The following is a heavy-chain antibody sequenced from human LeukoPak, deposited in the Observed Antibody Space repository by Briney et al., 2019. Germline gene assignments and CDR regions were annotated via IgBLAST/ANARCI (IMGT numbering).Heavy chain of an antibody. CDR1: GGSVSSSSFY. J-gene: IGHJ4*02. CDR3: ARLVWFEDRYFDY. CDR2: IYYSGST. Sequence: SETLSLTCTVSGGSVSSSSFYWGWIRQPPGKGLEWIGNIYYSGSTYYKPSLKSRVTISVDTSKNQFSLKLSSVTAADTAMYYCARLVWFEDRYFDYWGQGTLVTVSS. D-gene: IGHD3-10*01. V-gene: IGHV4-39*01.